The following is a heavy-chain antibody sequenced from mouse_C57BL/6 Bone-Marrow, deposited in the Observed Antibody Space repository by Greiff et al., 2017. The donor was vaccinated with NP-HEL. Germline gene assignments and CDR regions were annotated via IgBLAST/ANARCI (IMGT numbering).Heavy chain of an antibody. CDR2: IDPSDSET. CDR3: ARLGSSGFDY. Sequence: QVHVKQPGAELVRPGSSVKLSCKASGYTFTSYWMHWVKQRPIQGLEWIGNIDPSDSETHYNQKFKDKATLTVDKSSSTAYMQLSSRTSEDAAVYYCARLGSSGFDYWGQGTTLTVSS. D-gene: IGHD3-2*02. J-gene: IGHJ2*01. CDR1: GYTFTSYW. V-gene: IGHV1-52*01.